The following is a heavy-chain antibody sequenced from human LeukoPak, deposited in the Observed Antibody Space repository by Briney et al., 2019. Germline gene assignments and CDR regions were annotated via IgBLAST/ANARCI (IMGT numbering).Heavy chain of an antibody. D-gene: IGHD3-22*01. Sequence: ASVKVSCKASGYTFTSYYMHWVRQAPGQGHEWMGIINPSGGTTSYAQKFQGRVTMTRDTSTSTVYMELSSLRSEDTAVYYCARERVNEPTYYDSSGSQAAFDIWGQGTMVTVSS. CDR1: GYTFTSYY. J-gene: IGHJ3*02. CDR3: ARERVNEPTYYDSSGSQAAFDI. CDR2: INPSGGTT. V-gene: IGHV1-46*01.